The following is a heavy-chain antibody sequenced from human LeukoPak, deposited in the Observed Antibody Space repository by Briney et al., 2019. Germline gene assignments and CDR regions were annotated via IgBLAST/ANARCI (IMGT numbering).Heavy chain of an antibody. V-gene: IGHV1-69*04. CDR2: IIPMVGIA. J-gene: IGHJ2*01. CDR3: ARDWESSGWYVLYFDL. Sequence: GASVKVSCKASGGTFSSYAISWVRQAPGQGLEWMGRIIPMVGIANYAQKFQGRVTITADKSTSTAYMELSSLRSEDTAVYYCARDWESSGWYVLYFDLRGRGTLGTVSS. CDR1: GGTFSSYA. D-gene: IGHD6-19*01.